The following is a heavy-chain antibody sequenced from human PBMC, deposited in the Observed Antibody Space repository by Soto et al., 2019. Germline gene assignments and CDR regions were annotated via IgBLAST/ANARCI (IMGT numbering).Heavy chain of an antibody. J-gene: IGHJ5*02. V-gene: IGHV4-34*01. CDR3: ARGRVGATKWNWFDP. Sequence: QVQPQQWGAGLLKPSETLSLTCAVYGGSFSGNYWSWIRQPPGKGLEWIGEINHSGSTNYNPSLKSRVTISVDKSKNQFSLKLSSVTAADTAVYYCARGRVGATKWNWFDPWGQGTLVTVSS. D-gene: IGHD1-26*01. CDR2: INHSGST. CDR1: GGSFSGNY.